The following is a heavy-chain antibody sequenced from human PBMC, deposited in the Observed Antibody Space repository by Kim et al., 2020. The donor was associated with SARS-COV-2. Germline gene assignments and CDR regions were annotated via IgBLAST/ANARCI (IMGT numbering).Heavy chain of an antibody. CDR3: ARGPRYYDLWSGTHYYGLVV. CDR1: GFTFSTYS. D-gene: IGHD3-3*01. J-gene: IGHJ6*04. V-gene: IGHV3-7*01. Sequence: GGSLRLSCAASGFTFSTYSMTWVRQAPGKGLEWVANIKEDGSEKFYVDSVMGRFTISRDNTKNSLYLQMNSLRAEDPAVYYCARGPRYYDLWSGTHYYGLVVWGEGTTVTVSS. CDR2: IKEDGSEK.